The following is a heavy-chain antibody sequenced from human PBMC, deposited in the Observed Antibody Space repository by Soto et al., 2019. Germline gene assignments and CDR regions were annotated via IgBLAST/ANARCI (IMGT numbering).Heavy chain of an antibody. CDR2: IYYSGST. V-gene: IGHV4-59*08. J-gene: IGHJ4*02. D-gene: IGHD3-10*01. CDR3: ATHYGGSGPFDY. CDR1: GGSISSYY. Sequence: SETLSLTCTVSGGSISSYYWSWIRQPPGKGLEWIGYIYYSGSTNYNPSLKSRVTISVDTSKNQFSLKLSSVTAADTAVYYCATHYGGSGPFDYWGQGTLVTVSS.